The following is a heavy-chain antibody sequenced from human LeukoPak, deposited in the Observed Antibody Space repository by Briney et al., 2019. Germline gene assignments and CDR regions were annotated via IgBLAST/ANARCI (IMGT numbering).Heavy chain of an antibody. Sequence: SETLSLTCSVSGDSIRSSSYYWSWIRQSPGKGLECIGYIHYTGSTNYNPSLKSRVTISVETSKNQFSLKLKSVTAADTAVYYCARGGYYGSGNDFRFDPWGQGTLVTVSS. D-gene: IGHD3-10*01. CDR2: IHYTGST. V-gene: IGHV4-61*01. CDR3: ARGGYYGSGNDFRFDP. CDR1: GDSIRSSSYY. J-gene: IGHJ5*02.